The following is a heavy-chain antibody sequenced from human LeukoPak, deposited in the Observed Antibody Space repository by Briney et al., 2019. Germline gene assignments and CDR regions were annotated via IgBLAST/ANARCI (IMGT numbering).Heavy chain of an antibody. Sequence: PSETLSLTCAVSGGSISSADFYWSWICQHPGKGLEWIGFIYYSGSAYYNPSLKSRVSISIDTSKNQFSLTLNSVTAADTAVYYCARGSDFFDYWGQGTLVTVSS. CDR1: GGSISSADFY. CDR2: IYYSGSA. J-gene: IGHJ4*02. V-gene: IGHV4-31*11. CDR3: ARGSDFFDY.